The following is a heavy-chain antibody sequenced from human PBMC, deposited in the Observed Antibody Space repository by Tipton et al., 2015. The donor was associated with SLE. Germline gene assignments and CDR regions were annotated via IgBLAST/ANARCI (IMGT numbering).Heavy chain of an antibody. Sequence: SLRLSCSASGFTFSSYWVTWVRQAPGKGLEWVGRIKSKADGGTADHAAPVKGRFTISRDDAENTVYLQMNSLKTEDTAVYYCTRDLGYCTGISCYDDPFDGWGQGTVVTVSS. CDR3: TRDLGYCTGISCYDDPFDG. CDR2: IKSKADGGTA. D-gene: IGHD2-15*01. J-gene: IGHJ3*01. V-gene: IGHV3-15*01. CDR1: GFTFSSYW.